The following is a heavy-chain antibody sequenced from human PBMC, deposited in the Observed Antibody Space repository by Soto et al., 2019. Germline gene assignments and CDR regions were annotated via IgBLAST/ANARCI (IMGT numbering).Heavy chain of an antibody. CDR2: ISSHGAST. CDR3: ARSQGPAAGGYGMDV. D-gene: IGHD2-2*01. J-gene: IGHJ6*02. Sequence: GGSLRLSCAASGFTFSSYAMHWVRQAPGKGLERVSAISSHGASTYYANSVKGRFTISRDNSKNTLYLQMGSLRSEDMAVYYCARSQGPAAGGYGMDVWGQGTTVTVSS. CDR1: GFTFSSYA. V-gene: IGHV3-64*01.